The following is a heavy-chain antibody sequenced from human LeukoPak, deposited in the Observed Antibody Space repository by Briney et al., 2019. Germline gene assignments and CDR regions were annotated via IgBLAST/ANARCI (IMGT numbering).Heavy chain of an antibody. J-gene: IGHJ5*02. V-gene: IGHV4-59*01. Sequence: SETLSLTCTVSGGSFSSYYWSWIRQPPGKGLEWIGYIYYSGSTNYNPSLKSRVTISVDTSKNQFSLKLSSVTAADTAVYYCARVVHSSSWLPNPTNNWFDPWGQGTLVTVSS. CDR1: GGSFSSYY. D-gene: IGHD6-13*01. CDR2: IYYSGST. CDR3: ARVVHSSSWLPNPTNNWFDP.